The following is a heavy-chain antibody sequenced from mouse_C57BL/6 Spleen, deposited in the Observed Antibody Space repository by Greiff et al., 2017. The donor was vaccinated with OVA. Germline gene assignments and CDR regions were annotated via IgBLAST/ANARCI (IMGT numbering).Heavy chain of an antibody. CDR2: IDPEDGET. V-gene: IGHV14-2*01. CDR1: GFNINDYY. Sequence: VQLQQSGAELVKPGASVKLSCTASGFNINDYYMHWVKQRTEQGLEWIGRIDPEDGETNYAPKFQGKATITADTSSNTAILQLSSLTSADTAVYYCARGIGYGAWFAYWGQGTLVTVSA. D-gene: IGHD1-2*01. J-gene: IGHJ3*01. CDR3: ARGIGYGAWFAY.